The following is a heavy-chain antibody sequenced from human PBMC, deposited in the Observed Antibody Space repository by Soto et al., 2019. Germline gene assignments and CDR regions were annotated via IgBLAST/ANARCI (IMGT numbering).Heavy chain of an antibody. V-gene: IGHV3-15*07. CDR3: TTDVTLYYYDSSDDY. J-gene: IGHJ4*02. Sequence: GGSLRLSCAASGFTFSNAWMNWVRQAPGKGLEWVGRIKSKTDGGTTDYAAPVKGRFTISRDDSKNTLYLQMNSLKTEDTAVYYCTTDVTLYYYDSSDDYWAQGTLVTGSS. CDR2: IKSKTDGGTT. D-gene: IGHD3-22*01. CDR1: GFTFSNAW.